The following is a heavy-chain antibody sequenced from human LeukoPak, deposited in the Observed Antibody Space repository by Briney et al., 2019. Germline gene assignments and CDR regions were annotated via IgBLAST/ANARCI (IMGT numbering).Heavy chain of an antibody. CDR1: GGSISSYY. D-gene: IGHD3-22*01. Sequence: SETLSLTCTVSGGSISSYYWSWIRQPPGKGLEWIGYIYYSGSTNYNPSLKSRVTISVDTPKNQFSLKLSSVTAADTAVYYCARAVYYYDSSGYPYWYFDLWGRGTLVTVSS. CDR3: ARAVYYYDSSGYPYWYFDL. V-gene: IGHV4-59*01. J-gene: IGHJ2*01. CDR2: IYYSGST.